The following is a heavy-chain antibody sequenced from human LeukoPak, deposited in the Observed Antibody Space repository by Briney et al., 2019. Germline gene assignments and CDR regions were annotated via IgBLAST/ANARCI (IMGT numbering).Heavy chain of an antibody. CDR3: GRRLGSYYVDN. J-gene: IGHJ4*02. V-gene: IGHV3-23*01. D-gene: IGHD3-10*01. CDR2: ISGSADIT. Sequence: GGSLRLSCAASRFAFSSYSMSWVRQAPGKGLEWVSAISGSADITHYADTVKGRFTISRDNSKNTLYLQMNSLRAEDTAVYYCGRRLGSYYVDNWGQGTLVTVSS. CDR1: RFAFSSYS.